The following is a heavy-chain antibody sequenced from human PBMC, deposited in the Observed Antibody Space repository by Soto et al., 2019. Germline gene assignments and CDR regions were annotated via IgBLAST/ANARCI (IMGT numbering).Heavy chain of an antibody. J-gene: IGHJ6*02. V-gene: IGHV4-30-4*01. CDR3: ASYYCSSTRCPGVDV. CDR1: GGPMSSGDYY. D-gene: IGHD2-2*01. Sequence: QVQLQESGPGLVKPSQTLSLICTVSGGPMSSGDYYWTWIHQPPGKGLEWIGYIYYTGSSTYYNPSLKSRVTISVDTSKNQFSLKLSSVTAADTAVYYCASYYCSSTRCPGVDVWGQGTTVTVSS. CDR2: IYYTGSST.